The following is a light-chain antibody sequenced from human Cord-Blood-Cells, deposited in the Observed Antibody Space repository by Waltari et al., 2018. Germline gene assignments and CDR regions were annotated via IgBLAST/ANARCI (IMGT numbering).Light chain of an antibody. J-gene: IGKJ5*01. CDR3: QQRSNWPPT. Sequence: EIVLTQSPATLSLSPGERATLSCRASQSVSSYLAWYQQKPGLAPRLLIYDASNRATVIPARFSGSGSGTDFTLTISSLEPEDFAVYYCQQRSNWPPTFGQGIRREIK. CDR2: DAS. CDR1: QSVSSY. V-gene: IGKV3-11*01.